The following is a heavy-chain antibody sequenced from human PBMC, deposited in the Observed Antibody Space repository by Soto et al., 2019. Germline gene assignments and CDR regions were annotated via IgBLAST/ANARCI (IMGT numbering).Heavy chain of an antibody. Sequence: EAQLLESGGGSVQPGGSLRLSCAASGFTFSNYAMSWVRQAPGRGLEWVSAISGSGGSTYFADSVKGRVTISRDNSKNPLYLQMSSLRAEHTAVYYCAKGGGSYPFDYWGQGTLVTVSS. CDR3: AKGGGSYPFDY. CDR2: ISGSGGST. J-gene: IGHJ4*02. CDR1: GFTFSNYA. D-gene: IGHD1-26*01. V-gene: IGHV3-23*01.